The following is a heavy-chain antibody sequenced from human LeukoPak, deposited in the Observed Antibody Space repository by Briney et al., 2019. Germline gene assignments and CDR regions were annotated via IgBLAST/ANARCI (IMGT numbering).Heavy chain of an antibody. CDR2: IYYSGST. J-gene: IGHJ6*02. V-gene: IGHV4-59*01. CDR1: GGSISSYY. D-gene: IGHD1-26*01. Sequence: SETLSLTRTVSGGSISSYYWSWIRQPPGKGLGWIGYIYYSGSTNYNPSLKSRVTISVDTSKNQFSLKLSSVTAADTAVYYCARGEGATTGYYYYGMDVWGQGTTVTVSS. CDR3: ARGEGATTGYYYYGMDV.